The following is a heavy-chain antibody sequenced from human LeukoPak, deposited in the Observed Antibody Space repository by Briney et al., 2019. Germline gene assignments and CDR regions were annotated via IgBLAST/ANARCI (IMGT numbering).Heavy chain of an antibody. CDR3: ARIYCSSSTCYFPNWFDP. CDR1: GGSISSSSYF. CDR2: IFYSGST. D-gene: IGHD2-2*01. V-gene: IGHV4-39*01. J-gene: IGHJ5*02. Sequence: SETLSLTCSVSGGSISSSSYFWGWIRQPPGKGLEWIGSIFYSGSTCYNPSLKSRVTTSVDTSNNQFSLKLSSVTAADTAVYYCARIYCSSSTCYFPNWFDPWGQGILVTVSS.